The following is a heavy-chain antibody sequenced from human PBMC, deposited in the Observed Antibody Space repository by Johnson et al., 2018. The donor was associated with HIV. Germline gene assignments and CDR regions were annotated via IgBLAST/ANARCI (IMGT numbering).Heavy chain of an antibody. Sequence: VESAGGFVQPGGSLTLSCAASVFTCSIYWLTWVRQAPGKGLVWVASIRQAGCEKYFVDSVKGRFTISRDNAKNSLYLQMNSLRVEDTAVYYCASSQGSGEGAFDIWGQGTMVTVSS. CDR1: VFTCSIYW. CDR2: IRQAGCEK. CDR3: ASSQGSGEGAFDI. D-gene: IGHD2-21*01. V-gene: IGHV3-7*05. J-gene: IGHJ3*02.